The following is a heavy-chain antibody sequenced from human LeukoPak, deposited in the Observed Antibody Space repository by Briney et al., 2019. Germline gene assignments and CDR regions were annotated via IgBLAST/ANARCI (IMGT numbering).Heavy chain of an antibody. CDR2: IRSKAYGGTT. CDR1: GFTFSSYW. J-gene: IGHJ4*02. CDR3: TRDLEFHYGDYVDY. V-gene: IGHV3-49*04. D-gene: IGHD4-17*01. Sequence: GGSLRLSCAASGFTFSSYWMSWVRQAPGKGLEWVGFIRSKAYGGTTEYAASVKGRFTISRDDSKSIAYLQMNSLKTEDTAVYYCTRDLEFHYGDYVDYWGQGTLVTVSS.